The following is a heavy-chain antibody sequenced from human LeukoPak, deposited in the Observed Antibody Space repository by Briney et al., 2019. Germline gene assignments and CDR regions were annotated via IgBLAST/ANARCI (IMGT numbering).Heavy chain of an antibody. V-gene: IGHV4-59*11. J-gene: IGHJ6*03. D-gene: IGHD6-6*01. CDR2: IYYSGST. CDR1: GGSISSHY. CDR3: ARGTLVRGYYYYYYMDV. Sequence: SETLSLTCTVSGGSISSHYWSWIRQPPGKGLEWIGYIYYSGSTNYNPSLKSRVTISVDTSKNQFSLKLSSVTAADTAVYYRARGTLVRGYYYYYYMDVWGKGTTVTVSS.